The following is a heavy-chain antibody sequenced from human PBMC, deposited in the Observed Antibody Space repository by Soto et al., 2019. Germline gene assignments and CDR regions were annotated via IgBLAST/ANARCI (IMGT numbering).Heavy chain of an antibody. D-gene: IGHD3-22*01. V-gene: IGHV3-33*01. CDR2: IWYDGSNK. CDR3: ARVDYYDSSGYYTEYFQH. CDR1: GFTFSSYG. Sequence: GGSLRLSCAASGFTFSSYGMHWVRQAPGKGLEWVAVIWYDGSNKYYADSVKGRFTISRDNSKNTLYLQMNSLRAEDTAVYYCARVDYYDSSGYYTEYFQHWGQGTLVTVSS. J-gene: IGHJ1*01.